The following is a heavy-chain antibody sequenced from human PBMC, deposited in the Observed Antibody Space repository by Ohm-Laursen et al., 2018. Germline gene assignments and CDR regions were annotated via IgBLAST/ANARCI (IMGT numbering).Heavy chain of an antibody. J-gene: IGHJ4*02. Sequence: SLRLSCAASGFTFSSYSMNWVRQAPGKGLEWVSYISSSSSTIYYADSVKGRFTISRDNAKNSLYLQMNSLRAEDTAVYYCARVSPGSYSEDWGQGTLVTVSS. CDR1: GFTFSSYS. CDR3: ARVSPGSYSED. D-gene: IGHD1-26*01. V-gene: IGHV3-48*01. CDR2: ISSSSSTI.